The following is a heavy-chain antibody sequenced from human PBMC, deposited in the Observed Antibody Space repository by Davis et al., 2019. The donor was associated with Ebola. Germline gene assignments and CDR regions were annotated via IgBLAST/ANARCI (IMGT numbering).Heavy chain of an antibody. CDR1: GGTFSSYA. V-gene: IGHV1-69*13. J-gene: IGHJ4*02. D-gene: IGHD6-25*01. Sequence: AASVKVSCKASGGTFSSYAISWVRQAPGQGLEWMGGIIPMFRTEKYAQKFQGRVTITADESTSTAYMELSSLRSEDTAVYYCTAAPTFSLPLYYLDYWGQGTLVTVSS. CDR2: IIPMFRTE. CDR3: TAAPTFSLPLYYLDY.